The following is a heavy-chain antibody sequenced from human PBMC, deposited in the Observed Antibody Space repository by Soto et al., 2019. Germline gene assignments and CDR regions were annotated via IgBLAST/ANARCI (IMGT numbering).Heavy chain of an antibody. CDR3: ARYCRSTSCYDY. CDR1: GFSFSNYG. J-gene: IGHJ4*02. CDR2: ISYDGRDK. Sequence: GGSLRLSCAASGFSFSNYGMHWVRQAPGKGLEWVAVISYDGRDKYYEDSVKGRYTISRDKSKNTLFLQMNSLRAEDTAVYYCARYCRSTSCYDYWGQGTLVTVSS. D-gene: IGHD2-2*01. V-gene: IGHV3-30*03.